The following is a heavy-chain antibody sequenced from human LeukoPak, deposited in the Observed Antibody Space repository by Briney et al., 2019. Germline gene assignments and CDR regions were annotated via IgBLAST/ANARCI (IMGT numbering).Heavy chain of an antibody. Sequence: GGSLRLSCAASGFTFSNYGMNWVRQAPGKGLEWVSSISSSSSYIYYADSVKGRFTIPRDNAKNSLYLQMNSLRAEDTAVYYCAKSSGWNYYYYYMDVWGKGTTVIASS. D-gene: IGHD6-19*01. CDR3: AKSSGWNYYYYYMDV. CDR1: GFTFSNYG. V-gene: IGHV3-21*01. J-gene: IGHJ6*03. CDR2: ISSSSSYI.